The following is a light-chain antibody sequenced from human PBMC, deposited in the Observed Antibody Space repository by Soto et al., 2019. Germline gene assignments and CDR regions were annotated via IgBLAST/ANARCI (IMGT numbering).Light chain of an antibody. CDR3: EEYVSSVWT. CDR1: QSVSSSY. CDR2: GAS. J-gene: IGKJ1*01. V-gene: IGKV3-20*01. Sequence: EIVLTQSPGTLSLSPGERATLSCRASQSVSSSYLAWYQQKPGQAPRLLIYGASSRATGIPDRFSGIGSGTDFTLIIIRLEPENIAVYYYEEYVSSVWTFAQGTTGHIK.